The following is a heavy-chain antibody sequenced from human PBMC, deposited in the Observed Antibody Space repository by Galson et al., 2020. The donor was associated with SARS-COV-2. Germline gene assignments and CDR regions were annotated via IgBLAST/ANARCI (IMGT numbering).Heavy chain of an antibody. CDR3: ARALGRGYYGLDV. V-gene: IGHV3-7*05. Sequence: GESLKISCVASGFVFYSYAMAWVRQAPGKGLEWVASITQDGSDKSHVDSLKGRFTISRDNAKNSLFVQLSSLRAEDTAVYYCARALGRGYYGLDVWGQGTTVTVSS. J-gene: IGHJ6*02. CDR1: GFVFYSYA. CDR2: ITQDGSDK. D-gene: IGHD3-22*01.